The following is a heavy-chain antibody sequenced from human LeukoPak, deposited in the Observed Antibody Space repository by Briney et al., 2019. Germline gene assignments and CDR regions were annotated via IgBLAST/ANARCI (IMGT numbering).Heavy chain of an antibody. Sequence: PSETLSLTCIVSGGSISSYYWSWIRQPPGKGLEWIGNIYSSGTTNYNPSLKSRVTISMDTSKNQFSLKLSSVTAADTAVYYCARGRIWSPVYLSHWGQGTLVTVSS. D-gene: IGHD2-15*01. J-gene: IGHJ4*02. CDR1: GGSISSYY. CDR2: IYSSGTT. V-gene: IGHV4-59*13. CDR3: ARGRIWSPVYLSH.